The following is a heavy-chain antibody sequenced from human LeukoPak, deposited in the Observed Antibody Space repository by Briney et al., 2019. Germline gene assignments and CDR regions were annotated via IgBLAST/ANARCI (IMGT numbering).Heavy chain of an antibody. Sequence: SETLSLTCTVSGGSISSSTYYWGWIRQSPGKGLEWIGSVHYSGSTYYNPSLKSRVTISVDTSKNQFSLKLSSVTAADTAVYYCARKQWLGTFDYWGQGTLVTVSS. CDR1: GGSISSSTYY. CDR3: ARKQWLGTFDY. CDR2: VHYSGST. D-gene: IGHD6-19*01. J-gene: IGHJ4*02. V-gene: IGHV4-39*07.